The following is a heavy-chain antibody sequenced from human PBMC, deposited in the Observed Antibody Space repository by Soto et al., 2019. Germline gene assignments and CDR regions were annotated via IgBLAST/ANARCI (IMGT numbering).Heavy chain of an antibody. Sequence: SETLSLTCTVSGGPISSSPYYWDWIRQSPGKGLEWIGTIYYSGSTSYNPSLKSRVTIPVDTSKNQFSLRLSSVTAADTAVYYCSRHNSGSYIRFDYWGQGALVTVSS. CDR3: SRHNSGSYIRFDY. J-gene: IGHJ4*02. CDR1: GGPISSSPYY. D-gene: IGHD1-26*01. CDR2: IYYSGST. V-gene: IGHV4-39*01.